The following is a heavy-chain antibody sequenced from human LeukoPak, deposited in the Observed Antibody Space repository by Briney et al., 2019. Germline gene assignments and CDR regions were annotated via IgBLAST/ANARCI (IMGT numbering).Heavy chain of an antibody. D-gene: IGHD3-22*01. J-gene: IGHJ4*02. CDR3: ARQLSYYDNSGYYTDC. CDR2: IYYSGST. V-gene: IGHV4-59*08. Sequence: PSETLSLTCTVSGGSISSYYWSWIRQPPGKGLEWIGYIYYSGSTNYNPSLKSRVTISVDTSKNQFSLKLSSVTAADTAVYYCARQLSYYDNSGYYTDCWGQGTLVTVSS. CDR1: GGSISSYY.